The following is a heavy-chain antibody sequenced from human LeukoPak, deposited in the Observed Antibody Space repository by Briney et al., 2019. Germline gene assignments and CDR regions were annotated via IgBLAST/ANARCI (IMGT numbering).Heavy chain of an antibody. Sequence: GGSLRLSCAASGFTFSSYEMNWFRQAPGKGLEWVSVIYSGGSTYYADSVKGRFTISRDNSKNTLYLQMNSLRVEDTAVYYCARGSYYDSSGYYPRGAFDIWGQGTMVTVSS. CDR3: ARGSYYDSSGYYPRGAFDI. D-gene: IGHD3-22*01. J-gene: IGHJ3*02. CDR1: GFTFSSYE. CDR2: IYSGGST. V-gene: IGHV3-66*01.